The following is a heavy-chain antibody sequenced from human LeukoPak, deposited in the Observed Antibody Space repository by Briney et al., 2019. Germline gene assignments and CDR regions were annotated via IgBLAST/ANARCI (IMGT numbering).Heavy chain of an antibody. V-gene: IGHV4-59*01. Sequence: SETLSLTCTVSGGFISSYYWSWIRQPPGKGLEWIGYIYYSGSTNYNPSLKSRVTISVDTSKNQFSLKLSSVTAADTAVYYCARDGNPTDWFDPWGQGTLVTVSS. D-gene: IGHD2/OR15-2a*01. CDR1: GGFISSYY. J-gene: IGHJ5*02. CDR2: IYYSGST. CDR3: ARDGNPTDWFDP.